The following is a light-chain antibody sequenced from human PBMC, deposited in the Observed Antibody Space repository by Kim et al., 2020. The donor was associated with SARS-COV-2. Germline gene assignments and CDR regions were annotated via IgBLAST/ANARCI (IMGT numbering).Light chain of an antibody. CDR2: KAS. CDR3: QQYRGYPLA. CDR1: QSISSW. Sequence: SASVGDRVTIPSRASQSISSWLAWYQQRPGRAPKLLIYKASSLESEVPSSFSGSGSGTEFTLTISSLQPDDFATYYCQQYRGYPLAFGQGTKLEI. J-gene: IGKJ2*01. V-gene: IGKV1-5*03.